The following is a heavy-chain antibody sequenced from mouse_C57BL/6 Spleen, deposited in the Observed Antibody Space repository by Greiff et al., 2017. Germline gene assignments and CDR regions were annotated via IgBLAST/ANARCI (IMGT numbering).Heavy chain of an antibody. D-gene: IGHD1-1*01. CDR2: IYPRSGNT. Sequence: QVQLQQSGAELARPGASVKLSCKASGYTFTSYGISWVKQRTGQGLEWIGEIYPRSGNTYYNEKFKGKATLTADKSSSTAYMELRSLTSEDSAVYFCARKGTTVPYYAMDYWGQGTSVTVSS. J-gene: IGHJ4*01. CDR1: GYTFTSYG. V-gene: IGHV1-81*01. CDR3: ARKGTTVPYYAMDY.